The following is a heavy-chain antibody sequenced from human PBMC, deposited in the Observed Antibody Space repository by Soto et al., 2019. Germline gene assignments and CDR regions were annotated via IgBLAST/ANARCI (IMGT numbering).Heavy chain of an antibody. V-gene: IGHV2-5*02. Sequence: GSGPTLVNPTHTLTLTCTFSGFSLSTSEVAVGWIRQPPGKALEWLALIYWDDDKRYSPTLNNRLTVTKDTSKNQVVLSMTNMDTVDTGTYFCARLIDLYVVFDYWGQGILVSVSS. J-gene: IGHJ4*02. D-gene: IGHD3-16*01. CDR3: ARLIDLYVVFDY. CDR1: GFSLSTSEVA. CDR2: IYWDDDK.